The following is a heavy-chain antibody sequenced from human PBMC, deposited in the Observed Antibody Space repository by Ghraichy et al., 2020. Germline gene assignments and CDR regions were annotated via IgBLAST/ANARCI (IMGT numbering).Heavy chain of an antibody. CDR1: GFTFSTYA. J-gene: IGHJ6*02. D-gene: IGHD2-2*01. Sequence: LSLTCAASGFTFSTYAMSWVRQAPGKGLEWVSSIGGSAGYRNYADSVKGRFTISRDNSKNTLYLQMNSLRPEDAAVYHCAKAILGYCGSTISLTDYYGMDVWGPGTTVTVTS. CDR2: IGGSAGYR. V-gene: IGHV3-23*01. CDR3: AKAILGYCGSTISLTDYYGMDV.